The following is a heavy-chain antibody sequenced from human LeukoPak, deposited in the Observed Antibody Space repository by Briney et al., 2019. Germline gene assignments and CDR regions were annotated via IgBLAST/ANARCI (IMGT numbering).Heavy chain of an antibody. J-gene: IGHJ4*02. D-gene: IGHD1-26*01. Sequence: GGSLRLSCAASGFTFSSYWMTWVRQAPGKGLEWVANIKHDGSEKFNVDSVKGRFTIARENAKNSLYLQMNSLRAEDTAVYYCVRRSGTYYDHWGQGTLVTVSS. CDR1: GFTFSSYW. V-gene: IGHV3-7*01. CDR3: VRRSGTYYDH. CDR2: IKHDGSEK.